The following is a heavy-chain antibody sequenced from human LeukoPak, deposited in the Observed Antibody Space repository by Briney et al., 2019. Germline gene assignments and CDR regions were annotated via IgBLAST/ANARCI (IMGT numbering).Heavy chain of an antibody. J-gene: IGHJ6*02. CDR3: AREGGYYYGMDV. V-gene: IGHV3-23*01. CDR1: GFTFSSYA. Sequence: GGSLRLSCAASGFTFSSYAMSWVRQAPGKGLEWVSGISDSGGSTYYADSVKGRLTISRDNSKNTLYLQMNSLRAEDTAVYYCAREGGYYYGMDVWGQGTTVTVSS. D-gene: IGHD2-15*01. CDR2: ISDSGGST.